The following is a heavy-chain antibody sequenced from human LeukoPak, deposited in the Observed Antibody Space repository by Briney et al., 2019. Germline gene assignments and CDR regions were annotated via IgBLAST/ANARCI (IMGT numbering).Heavy chain of an antibody. D-gene: IGHD4-17*01. CDR1: GLAFSSYA. V-gene: IGHV3-30-3*01. J-gene: IGHJ4*02. CDR2: ISYDGSNK. CDR3: ARDYDYGDYPGY. Sequence: PGGSLRLSCAASGLAFSSYAMHWVRQAPGKGLEWVAVISYDGSNKYYADSVKGRFTISRDNSKNTLYLQMNSLRAEDTALYYCARDYDYGDYPGYWGQGTLVTVSS.